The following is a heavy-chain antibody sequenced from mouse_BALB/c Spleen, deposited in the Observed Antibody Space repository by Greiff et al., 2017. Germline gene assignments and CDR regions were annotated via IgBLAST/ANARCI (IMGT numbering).Heavy chain of an antibody. CDR2: INPDSSTI. D-gene: IGHD1-2*01. Sequence: EVKLMESGGGLVQPGGSLKLSCAASGFDFSRYWMSWVRQAPGKGLEWIGEINPDSSTINYTPSLKDKFIISRDNAKNTLYLQMSKVRSEDTALYYCARRGVLRPFDNYYAMDYWGQGTSVTVSS. CDR1: GFDFSRYW. CDR3: ARRGVLRPFDNYYAMDY. J-gene: IGHJ4*01. V-gene: IGHV4-1*02.